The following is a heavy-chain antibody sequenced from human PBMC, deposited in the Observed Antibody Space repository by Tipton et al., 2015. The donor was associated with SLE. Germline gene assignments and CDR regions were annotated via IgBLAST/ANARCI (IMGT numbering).Heavy chain of an antibody. D-gene: IGHD3-3*01. CDR1: GASITSNGYY. V-gene: IGHV4-39*01. J-gene: IGHJ5*02. CDR3: ARCPLILEWVEGTFNP. CDR2: VYYSGKT. Sequence: GLVKPSETLSLTCTVSGASITSNGYYWGFIRQPPGKGMEWIGSVYYSGKTYYNPSLKSRVTLSVDTSKNQFSLKLKSVTAADSAVYYCARCPLILEWVEGTFNPWGQGTQVTVSS.